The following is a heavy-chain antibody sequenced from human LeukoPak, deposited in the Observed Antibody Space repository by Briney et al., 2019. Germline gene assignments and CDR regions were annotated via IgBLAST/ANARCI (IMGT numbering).Heavy chain of an antibody. CDR3: ARHRCSGGSCYPMNWFDP. J-gene: IGHJ5*02. Sequence: PSETLSLTCAVYGGSFSGYYWSWIRQPPGKGLEWIGEINHSGSTNYNPSLKSRVTISVNTSKNQFSLKLSSVTAADTAVYYCARHRCSGGSCYPMNWFDPWGQGTLVTVSS. CDR1: GGSFSGYY. V-gene: IGHV4-34*01. D-gene: IGHD2-15*01. CDR2: INHSGST.